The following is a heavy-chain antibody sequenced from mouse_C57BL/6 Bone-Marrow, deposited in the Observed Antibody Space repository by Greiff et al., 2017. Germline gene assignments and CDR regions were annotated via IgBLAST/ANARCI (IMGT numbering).Heavy chain of an antibody. Sequence: EVKLMESGGDLVKPGGSLKLSCAASGFTFSSYGMSWVRQTPDKRLEWVATISSGGSYTYYPDSVKGRFTISRDNAKNTLYLQMSSLKSEDTAMYYCARQLRELLAMDYWGQGTSVTVSS. CDR3: ARQLRELLAMDY. V-gene: IGHV5-6*01. J-gene: IGHJ4*01. CDR1: GFTFSSYG. CDR2: ISSGGSYT. D-gene: IGHD1-1*01.